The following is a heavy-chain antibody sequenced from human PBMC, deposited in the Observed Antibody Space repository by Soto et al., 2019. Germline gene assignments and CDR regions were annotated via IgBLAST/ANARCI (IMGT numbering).Heavy chain of an antibody. V-gene: IGHV1-8*01. J-gene: IGHJ6*02. D-gene: IGHD3-3*01. Sequence: ASVKVSCKASGYTFTSYDINWVRQATGQGLEWMGWMNPNSGNTGYAQKFQGRVTMTRNTSISTAYMELSSLRSEDTAVYYCARDSPALEWYEDDYYYYGMDVWGQGSTVTV. CDR2: MNPNSGNT. CDR1: GYTFTSYD. CDR3: ARDSPALEWYEDDYYYYGMDV.